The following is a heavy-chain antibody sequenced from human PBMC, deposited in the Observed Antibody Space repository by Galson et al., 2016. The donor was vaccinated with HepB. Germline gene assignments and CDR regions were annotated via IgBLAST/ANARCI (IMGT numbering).Heavy chain of an antibody. CDR2: IHWNDDK. D-gene: IGHD2-15*01. CDR3: AHRRSGYCNTVNCLYFDY. V-gene: IGHV2-5*08. J-gene: IGHJ4*02. CDR1: GFSLSTRGMC. Sequence: PALVKPTQTLTLTCTFSGFSLSTRGMCVTWIRQPPGKALEWLALIHWNDDKRYSPSLRSRLTITKDTSKNQVVLTVTNMDPVDTATYFCAHRRSGYCNTVNCLYFDYWGQGTLATVSS.